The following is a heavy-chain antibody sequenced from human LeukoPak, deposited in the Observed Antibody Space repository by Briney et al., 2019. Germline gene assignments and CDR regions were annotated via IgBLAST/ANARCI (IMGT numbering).Heavy chain of an antibody. CDR3: AREILNGAFDI. Sequence: ASVTVSCTASGYTFTSYGISWVRQAPGQGVEGVGWISAYNGNTNYAQKLQRSVTMTTDTSTSTAYMELRSLRSDDTAVYYCAREILNGAFDIWGQGTMVTVSS. CDR2: ISAYNGNT. CDR1: GYTFTSYG. V-gene: IGHV1-18*04. J-gene: IGHJ3*02. D-gene: IGHD2-8*01.